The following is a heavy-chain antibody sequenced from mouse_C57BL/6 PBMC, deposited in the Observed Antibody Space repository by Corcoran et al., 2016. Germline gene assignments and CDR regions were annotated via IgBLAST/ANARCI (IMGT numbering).Heavy chain of an antibody. V-gene: IGHV1-80*01. J-gene: IGHJ3*01. Sequence: QVQLQQSGAELVKPGASVKISCKASGYAFSSYWMNWVKQRPGKGLEWIGQIYPGDGDTNYNGKFKGKATLTADKSSSTAYMQLSSLTSEDSAVYFCARGPTVVATRAWFAYWGQGTLVTVSA. CDR3: ARGPTVVATRAWFAY. CDR2: IYPGDGDT. CDR1: GYAFSSYW. D-gene: IGHD1-1*01.